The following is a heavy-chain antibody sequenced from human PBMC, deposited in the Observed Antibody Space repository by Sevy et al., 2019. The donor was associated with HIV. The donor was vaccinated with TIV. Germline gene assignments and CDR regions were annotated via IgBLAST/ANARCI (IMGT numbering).Heavy chain of an antibody. Sequence: EGSLRLSCAASGFTFSSYAMHWVRQAPGKGLEWVAVISYDGSNKYYADSVKGRFTISRDNSKNTLYLQMNSLRAEDTAVYYCAREGGEIAARPDQLPFDYWGQGTLVTVSS. J-gene: IGHJ4*02. CDR1: GFTFSSYA. CDR2: ISYDGSNK. V-gene: IGHV3-30-3*01. CDR3: AREGGEIAARPDQLPFDY. D-gene: IGHD6-6*01.